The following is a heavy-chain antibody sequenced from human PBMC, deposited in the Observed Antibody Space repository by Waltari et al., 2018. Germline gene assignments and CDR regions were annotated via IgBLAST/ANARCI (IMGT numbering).Heavy chain of an antibody. V-gene: IGHV1-3*03. J-gene: IGHJ4*02. CDR3: AREVKRRYSSSWYYFDY. CDR1: GYTFTSYA. Sequence: QVQLVQSGAEVKKPGASVKVSCKASGYTFTSYAMHWVRQAPGQRLEWMGWINAGNGNKKYAQDVKGRVTITRDTSASTADMELSSLRAEDMAVYYCAREVKRRYSSSWYYFDYWGQGTLVTVSS. D-gene: IGHD6-13*01. CDR2: INAGNGNK.